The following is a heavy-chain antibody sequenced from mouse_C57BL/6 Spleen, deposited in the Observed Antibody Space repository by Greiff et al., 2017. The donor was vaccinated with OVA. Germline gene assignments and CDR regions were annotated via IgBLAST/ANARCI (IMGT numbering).Heavy chain of an antibody. CDR1: GFTFSDYG. Sequence: DVMLVESGGGLVKPGGSLKLSCAASGFTFSDYGMHWVRQAPEKGLEWVAYISSGSSTIYYADTVKGRFTISRDNAKNTLFLQMTSLRSEDTAMYYCARDGSSYLYAMDYWGQGTSVTVSS. V-gene: IGHV5-17*01. D-gene: IGHD1-1*01. CDR2: ISSGSSTI. J-gene: IGHJ4*01. CDR3: ARDGSSYLYAMDY.